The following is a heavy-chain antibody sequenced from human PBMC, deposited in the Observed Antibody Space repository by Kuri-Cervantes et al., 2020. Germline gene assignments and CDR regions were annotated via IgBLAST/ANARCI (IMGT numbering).Heavy chain of an antibody. V-gene: IGHV3-9*01. D-gene: IGHD3-3*01. CDR2: ISWNSGSI. J-gene: IGHJ6*02. CDR1: GFTFDDYA. Sequence: SLKISCAASGFTFDDYAMHWVRQAPGKGLEWVSGISWNSGSIGYADSVKGRFTISRDNAKNSLYLQMNSLRAEDTAVYYCARANFWSGYYGYYYYYGMDVWGQGTTVTVSS. CDR3: ARANFWSGYYGYYYYYGMDV.